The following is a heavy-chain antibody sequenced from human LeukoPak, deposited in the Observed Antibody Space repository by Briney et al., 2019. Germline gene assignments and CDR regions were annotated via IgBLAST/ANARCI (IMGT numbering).Heavy chain of an antibody. V-gene: IGHV5-51*01. CDR3: ATFTMVRGVTYQNWFDP. Sequence: GESLKISCKGSGYSFTSYWIGWVRQMPGKGLEWMGIIYPGDSDTRYSPSFQGQVTISADKSISTAYLQWSSPKASDTAMYYCATFTMVRGVTYQNWFDPWGQGTLVTVSS. CDR2: IYPGDSDT. D-gene: IGHD3-10*01. J-gene: IGHJ5*02. CDR1: GYSFTSYW.